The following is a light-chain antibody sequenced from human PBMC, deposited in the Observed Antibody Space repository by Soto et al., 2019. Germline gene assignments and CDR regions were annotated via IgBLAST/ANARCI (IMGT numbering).Light chain of an antibody. Sequence: EIVLTQSPATLSLSPGERATLSCRASQSVSSYLAWYQQKPGQAPRLLIYDASNMATGIPARFSGSGSGTAFTLTTSSLEPADFEVYYCQQRSNWPPNTFGQGTKLEIK. V-gene: IGKV3-11*01. J-gene: IGKJ2*01. CDR2: DAS. CDR3: QQRSNWPPNT. CDR1: QSVSSY.